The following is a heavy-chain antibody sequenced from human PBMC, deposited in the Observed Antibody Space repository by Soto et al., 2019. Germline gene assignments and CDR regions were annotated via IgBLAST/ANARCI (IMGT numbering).Heavy chain of an antibody. CDR2: IYYSGST. V-gene: IGHV4-59*01. CDR1: GGSISSYY. J-gene: IGHJ4*02. Sequence: SETLSLTCTVSGGSISSYYWSWIRQPPGKGLEWIGYIYYSGSTNYNPSLKSRVTISVDTSKNQFSLKLSSVTAADTAVYYCARDRDDFWSGSYDYWGQGTLVTVSS. D-gene: IGHD3-3*01. CDR3: ARDRDDFWSGSYDY.